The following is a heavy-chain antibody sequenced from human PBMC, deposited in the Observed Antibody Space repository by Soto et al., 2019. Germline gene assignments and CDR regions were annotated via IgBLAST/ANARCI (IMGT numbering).Heavy chain of an antibody. CDR3: VRALGSRFMEWPRFDP. J-gene: IGHJ5*02. CDR1: GASISSGDYY. D-gene: IGHD3-3*01. CDR2: ISYSGTI. V-gene: IGHV4-30-4*01. Sequence: QVQLQESGPGLVKPSQTLSLTCIVSGASISSGDYYWSWVRQPPAKGLEWIGHISYSGTIDYSPSLKSRVTISLDTSKNQFSLNLNSVTAADTAVYYCVRALGSRFMEWPRFDPWGQGTLVTVSS.